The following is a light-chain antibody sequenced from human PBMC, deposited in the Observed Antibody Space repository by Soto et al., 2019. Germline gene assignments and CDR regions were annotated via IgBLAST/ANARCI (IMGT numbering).Light chain of an antibody. J-gene: IGKJ5*01. CDR3: QQTYITPYT. CDR2: AAT. CDR1: TGIRTD. V-gene: IGKV1-39*01. Sequence: IQLTQSPSSLSASVGDRVTITCRASTGIRTDLSWYQQKPGKVPKVLIYAATSLHSGVPSRFSGSGSGTDFTLTIDSLPTHHFPNYYCQQTYITPYTFGQGTRLEIK.